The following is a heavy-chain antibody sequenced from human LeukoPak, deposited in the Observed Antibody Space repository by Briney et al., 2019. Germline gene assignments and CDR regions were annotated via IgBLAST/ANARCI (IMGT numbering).Heavy chain of an antibody. Sequence: SVKVSCKASGGTFTRYAISWVRQAPGQGLEWMGGIIPIFGTPNYAQKFQGRVTITTDDSTSTAYMELSSLRSEDTAVYYWARVGLGPAAIKNWLAPWGQGTLVT. CDR3: ARVGLGPAAIKNWLAP. D-gene: IGHD2-2*01. V-gene: IGHV1-69*05. CDR2: IIPIFGTP. CDR1: GGTFTRYA. J-gene: IGHJ5*02.